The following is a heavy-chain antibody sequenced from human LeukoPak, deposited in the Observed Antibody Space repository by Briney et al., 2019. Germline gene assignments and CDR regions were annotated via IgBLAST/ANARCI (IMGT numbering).Heavy chain of an antibody. J-gene: IGHJ5*02. CDR2: IYPRDGST. D-gene: IGHD1-26*01. Sequence: ASVKVSCKASGYTFIAYHMHWVRQAPGQGLEWMGMIYPRDGSTSYAQKFQGRVTVTRDTSTSTVHMELSGLRSEDTAVYYCARDLGIMADNWFDPWGQGTRVTVSS. V-gene: IGHV1-46*01. CDR3: ARDLGIMADNWFDP. CDR1: GYTFIAYH.